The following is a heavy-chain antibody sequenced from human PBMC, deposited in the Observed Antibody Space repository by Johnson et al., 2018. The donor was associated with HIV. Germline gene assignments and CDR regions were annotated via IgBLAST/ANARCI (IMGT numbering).Heavy chain of an antibody. Sequence: VQLVESGGGVVQPGRSLRLSCAASGFTFSSYAMHWVRQAPGKGLEWVSVISYAGSNKYYADSVKGRFTISRDNSKNTLYLQMNSLRPEDTAVYYCARSSGYYGTDAFDIWGQGTMVTVSS. CDR1: GFTFSSYA. CDR3: ARSSGYYGTDAFDI. CDR2: ISYAGSNK. V-gene: IGHV3-30-3*01. J-gene: IGHJ3*02. D-gene: IGHD3-22*01.